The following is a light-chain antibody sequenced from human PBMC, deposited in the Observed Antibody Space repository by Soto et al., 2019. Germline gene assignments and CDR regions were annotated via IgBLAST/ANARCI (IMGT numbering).Light chain of an antibody. CDR1: SSDVGAYNY. J-gene: IGLJ1*01. V-gene: IGLV2-14*01. Sequence: QSALTQPASISGSPGQSITISCTGTSSDVGAYNYVSWYQHHPGKAPKLMISEVSDRPSGVSNRFSGSKSGNTASLTISGLQADDEADYYCSSYTTSSTYVFGTGTKVTVL. CDR2: EVS. CDR3: SSYTTSSTYV.